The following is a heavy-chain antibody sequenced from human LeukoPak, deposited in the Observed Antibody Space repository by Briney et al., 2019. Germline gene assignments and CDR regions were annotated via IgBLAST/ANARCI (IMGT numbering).Heavy chain of an antibody. Sequence: SETLSLTCTVSGGSISSGGYYWSWIRQHPGKGLEWIGYIYYSGSTYYNPSLKSRVTISVDTSKNQFSLKLSSVTAADTAVYYCARGGYYYYGMDVWGQGTTVTVSS. CDR3: ARGGYYYYGMDV. J-gene: IGHJ6*02. CDR2: IYYSGST. CDR1: GGSISSGGYY. V-gene: IGHV4-31*03.